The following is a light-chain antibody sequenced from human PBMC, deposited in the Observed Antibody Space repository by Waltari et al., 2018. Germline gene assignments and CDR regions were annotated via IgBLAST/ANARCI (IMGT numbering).Light chain of an antibody. CDR3: QQRTIWSGT. J-gene: IGKJ1*01. Sequence: VVTQSPATLSLSPGERATLSCRASKSISTYLAWYQHKPGQAPRLLVYDASNRATGIPARFSGSGSGTDFTLTISSLEPEDFAVYYCQQRTIWSGTFGQGTKVEIK. CDR1: KSISTY. CDR2: DAS. V-gene: IGKV3-11*01.